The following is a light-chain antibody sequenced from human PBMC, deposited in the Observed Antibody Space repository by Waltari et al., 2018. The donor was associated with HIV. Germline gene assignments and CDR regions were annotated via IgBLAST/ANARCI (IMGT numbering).Light chain of an antibody. CDR2: EAS. Sequence: DIHMTQSPSSVSASVGGAVSISCRASQNIGRALALYQLKPGRAPRLLIYEASRLDEGVPTRFKGSGSRSNFTLGITNLQPEDFAIYFCQQAKNFPHTFAGGTRVE. J-gene: IGKJ4*01. CDR1: QNIGRA. CDR3: QQAKNFPHT. V-gene: IGKV1-12*01.